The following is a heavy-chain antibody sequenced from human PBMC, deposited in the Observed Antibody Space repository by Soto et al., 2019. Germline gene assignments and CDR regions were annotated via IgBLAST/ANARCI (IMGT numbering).Heavy chain of an antibody. CDR3: AKDHIVVVVAGIDY. Sequence: GGSLRLSCAASGFTFSSYAMSWVRQAPGKGLEWVSAISGSGGSTYYADSVKGRFTISRDNSKNTLYLQMNSLRAEDTAVYYCAKDHIVVVVAGIDYWGQGTLVTVSS. D-gene: IGHD2-15*01. J-gene: IGHJ4*02. V-gene: IGHV3-23*01. CDR1: GFTFSSYA. CDR2: ISGSGGST.